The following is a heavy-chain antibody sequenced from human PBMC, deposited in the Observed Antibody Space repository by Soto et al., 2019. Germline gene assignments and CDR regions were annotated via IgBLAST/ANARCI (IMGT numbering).Heavy chain of an antibody. CDR3: ARAPSYSSGWYLGIDYYYYMDV. J-gene: IGHJ6*03. CDR2: INRDGSST. D-gene: IGHD6-19*01. V-gene: IGHV3-74*01. Sequence: GGSLRLSCAASGFTFSSYWMHWVRQAPGKGLVWVSRINRDGSSTSYADSVKGRFTISRDNAKNTLYLQMNSLRAEDTAVYYCARAPSYSSGWYLGIDYYYYMDVWGKGTTVTVSS. CDR1: GFTFSSYW.